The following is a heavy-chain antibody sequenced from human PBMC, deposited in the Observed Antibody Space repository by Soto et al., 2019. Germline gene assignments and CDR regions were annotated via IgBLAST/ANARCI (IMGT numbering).Heavy chain of an antibody. CDR2: FYYTGST. D-gene: IGHD3-22*01. V-gene: IGHV4-39*01. Sequence: LSLTCTVSGGSISSSNYYWAWIRQPPGKGLEWIGSFYYTGSTYYNPSLRSRVTISVDTSKNQFSLKLSSVTAADTAVYYCARPIEGGTSGYYHWGQGTLVTVSS. J-gene: IGHJ5*02. CDR1: GGSISSSNYY. CDR3: ARPIEGGTSGYYH.